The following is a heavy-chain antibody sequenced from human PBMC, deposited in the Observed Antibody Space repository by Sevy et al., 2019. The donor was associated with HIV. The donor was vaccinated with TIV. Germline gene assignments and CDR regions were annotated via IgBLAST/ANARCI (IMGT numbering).Heavy chain of an antibody. CDR3: TTSRD. Sequence: GGSLRLSCAASGFTFSNAWMSWVRQAPGKGLEWVGRIRSKTDGGTADYTAPVKGRFTISRDDSRNMLHLQMDALKSEDTGTYYCTTSRDWGQGTQVTVSS. CDR1: GFTFSNAW. CDR2: IRSKTDGGTA. V-gene: IGHV3-15*01. J-gene: IGHJ4*02.